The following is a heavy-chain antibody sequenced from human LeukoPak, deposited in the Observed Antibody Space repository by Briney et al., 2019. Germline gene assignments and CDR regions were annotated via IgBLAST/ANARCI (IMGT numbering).Heavy chain of an antibody. D-gene: IGHD2-8*01. CDR2: MNPNSGNT. Sequence: ASVKVSCKASGYTFTGYYMHWVRQATGQGLEWMGWMNPNSGNTGYAQKFQGRVTITRNTSISTAYVELSSLRSEDTAVYYCARGSGYCTNGVCRSYYYYYYMDVWGKGTTVTVSS. CDR1: GYTFTGYY. CDR3: ARGSGYCTNGVCRSYYYYYYMDV. V-gene: IGHV1-8*03. J-gene: IGHJ6*03.